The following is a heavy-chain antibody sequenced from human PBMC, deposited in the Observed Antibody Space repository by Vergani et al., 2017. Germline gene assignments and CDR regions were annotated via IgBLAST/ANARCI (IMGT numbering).Heavy chain of an antibody. Sequence: EVQLVESGGGLIQPGGSLRLSCAASGFTVSSNYMSWVRQAPGKGLECVSVIYSGGSTYDADSGKGRFTISRDKSKNTLYLQMNSLIAGATAVYYCASCRPFPSWFDPWGQGTLVTVSA. J-gene: IGHJ5*02. CDR1: GFTVSSNY. V-gene: IGHV3-53*01. CDR2: IYSGGST. CDR3: ASCRPFPSWFDP. D-gene: IGHD2/OR15-2a*01.